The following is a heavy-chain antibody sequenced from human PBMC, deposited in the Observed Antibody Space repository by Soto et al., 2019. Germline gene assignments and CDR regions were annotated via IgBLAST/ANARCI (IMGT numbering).Heavy chain of an antibody. Sequence: ASETLSLTCTVSGGSISSSSYYWGWIRQPPGKGLEWIGSIYYSGSTYYNPSLKSRVTISVDTSKNQFSLKLSSVTAADTAVYYCARWVGFGELYYYYGMDVWGQGTTVTVSS. V-gene: IGHV4-39*01. J-gene: IGHJ6*02. CDR2: IYYSGST. CDR1: GGSISSSSYY. CDR3: ARWVGFGELYYYYGMDV. D-gene: IGHD3-10*01.